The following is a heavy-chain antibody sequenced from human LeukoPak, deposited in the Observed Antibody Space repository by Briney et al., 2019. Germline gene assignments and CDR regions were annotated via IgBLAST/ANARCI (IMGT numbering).Heavy chain of an antibody. J-gene: IGHJ4*02. D-gene: IGHD3-22*01. CDR2: INPSGGST. V-gene: IGHV1-46*01. CDR1: GYTFTSYY. CDR3: ARVRDSSGYYLADFDY. Sequence: ASVKVSCKASGYTFTSYYMHWVRQAPGQGLEWMGIINPSGGSTSYAQKFQGRVTMTRDTSTSTVYMELSSLRSEDTAVYYCARVRDSSGYYLADFDYGGQGTLVTVSS.